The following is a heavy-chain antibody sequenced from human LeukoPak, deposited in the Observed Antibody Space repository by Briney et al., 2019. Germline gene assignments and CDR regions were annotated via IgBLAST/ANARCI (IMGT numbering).Heavy chain of an antibody. CDR1: GYTFTSYD. J-gene: IGHJ4*02. V-gene: IGHV1-8*01. D-gene: IGHD3-22*01. CDR3: ARVGYYYDSSGYYGTDY. Sequence: GASVKVSCKASGYTFTSYDINWVRQATGQGLEWMGWMNPNSGNTGYAQKFQGRVTMTRNTSISTAYMELSGLRSEDTAVYYCARVGYYYDSSGYYGTDYWGQGTLVTVSS. CDR2: MNPNSGNT.